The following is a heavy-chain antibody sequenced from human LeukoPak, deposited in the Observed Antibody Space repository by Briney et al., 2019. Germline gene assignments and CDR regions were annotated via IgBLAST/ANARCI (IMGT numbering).Heavy chain of an antibody. Sequence: ASVKVSRKASGYTFTSYDINWVRQATGQGLEWMGWMNPNSGNTGYAQKFQGRVTMTRNTSISTAYMELSSLRSEDTAVYYCARGADRIIAAAGTSGTGDPWGQGTLVTVSS. V-gene: IGHV1-8*01. CDR1: GYTFTSYD. J-gene: IGHJ5*02. D-gene: IGHD6-13*01. CDR3: ARGADRIIAAAGTSGTGDP. CDR2: MNPNSGNT.